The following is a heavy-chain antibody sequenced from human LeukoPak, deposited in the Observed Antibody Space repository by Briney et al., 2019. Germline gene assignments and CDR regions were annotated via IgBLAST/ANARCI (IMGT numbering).Heavy chain of an antibody. Sequence: GGSLRLSCAASGSTFDDYAMHWVRQAPGKGLEWVSGISWNSGSIGYADSVKGRFTISRDNAKNSLYLQMNSLRAEDTALYYCAKDLLRAYYYGMDVWGQGTTVTVSS. CDR2: ISWNSGSI. V-gene: IGHV3-9*01. D-gene: IGHD3-9*01. CDR3: AKDLLRAYYYGMDV. CDR1: GSTFDDYA. J-gene: IGHJ6*02.